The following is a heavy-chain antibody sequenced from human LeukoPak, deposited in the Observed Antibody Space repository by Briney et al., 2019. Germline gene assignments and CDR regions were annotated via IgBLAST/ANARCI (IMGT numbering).Heavy chain of an antibody. Sequence: ASVKVSCKASGGTFSSYAISWMRQAPGQGLEWMGRMNPNNGKTAYAENFQGRVTMTRDTSISTAYMELSSVRFEDTAVYYCARAWAPYWGQGTLVTVSS. V-gene: IGHV1-8*02. J-gene: IGHJ4*02. D-gene: IGHD3-16*01. CDR1: GGTFSSYA. CDR3: ARAWAPY. CDR2: MNPNNGKT.